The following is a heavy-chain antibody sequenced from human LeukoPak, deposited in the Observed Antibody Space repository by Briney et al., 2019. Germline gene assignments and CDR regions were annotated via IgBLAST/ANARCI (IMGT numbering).Heavy chain of an antibody. J-gene: IGHJ4*02. CDR3: ARDSYYYGSGSYYKDY. V-gene: IGHV3-48*03. CDR1: GFTFSSYA. CDR2: ISSSGSTI. Sequence: GGSLRLSCAASGFTFSSYAMNWVRQAPGKGLEWVSYISSSGSTIYYADSVKGRFTISRDNAKNSLYLQMNSLRAEDTAVYYCARDSYYYGSGSYYKDYWGQGTLVTVSS. D-gene: IGHD3-10*01.